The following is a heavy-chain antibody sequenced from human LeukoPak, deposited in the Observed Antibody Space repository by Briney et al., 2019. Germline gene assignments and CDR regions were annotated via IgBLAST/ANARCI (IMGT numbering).Heavy chain of an antibody. CDR3: ARLLKYFDSDS. D-gene: IGHD3-9*01. Sequence: SETLSLTCTVSGGSISSSSYYWGWIRQPPGKGLEWIGSIYYSGATYHNPSLKSRITISVDTSTNQFSLKLSSVTAADTAVYYCARLLKYFDSDSWGEGTLVTVSS. V-gene: IGHV4-39*01. CDR1: GGSISSSSYY. J-gene: IGHJ4*02. CDR2: IYYSGAT.